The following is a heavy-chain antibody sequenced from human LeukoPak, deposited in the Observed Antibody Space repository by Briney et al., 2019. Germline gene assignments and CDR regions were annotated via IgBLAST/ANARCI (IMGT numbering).Heavy chain of an antibody. CDR1: GGSISSYY. CDR3: ARGTYGSSWQLEHFDY. CDR2: IYYSGST. V-gene: IGHV4-59*13. J-gene: IGHJ4*02. Sequence: SVTLSLTCTVSGGSISSYYWSWIRQPPGKGLEGIGYIYYSGSTNYNPSLKSRVTISVDTSKNQFSLMLSSLTAADTAVYYCARGTYGSSWQLEHFDYWGQGTLVTVSS. D-gene: IGHD6-13*01.